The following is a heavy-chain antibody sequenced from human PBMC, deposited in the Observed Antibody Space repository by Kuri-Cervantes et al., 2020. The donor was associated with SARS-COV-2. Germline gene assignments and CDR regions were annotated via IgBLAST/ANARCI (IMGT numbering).Heavy chain of an antibody. CDR2: ISGSGSST. D-gene: IGHD3-16*01. CDR1: GFTFSSYA. J-gene: IGHJ4*02. Sequence: GGSLRLSCAASGFTFSSYAMSWVRQAPGKGLEWVSAISGSGSSTYYADSVKGRFTISRDNSKNSLYLQMNSLRTEDTALYYCAKDRGQGDNYFDYWGQGTLVTVSS. CDR3: AKDRGQGDNYFDY. V-gene: IGHV3-23*01.